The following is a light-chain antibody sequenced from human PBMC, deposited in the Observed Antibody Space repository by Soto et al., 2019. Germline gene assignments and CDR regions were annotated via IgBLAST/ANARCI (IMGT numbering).Light chain of an antibody. J-gene: IGKJ5*01. Sequence: EIVMTQSPSTLSLSPGERATLSCSASQSVTTNLAWYHQKPGQAPRLLIYDTSNRATGIPARFSGSGSGTDFTLTISSLQPDDFAVYYCQHRNNWPPGFGQGTRVEIK. V-gene: IGKV3-11*01. CDR1: QSVTTN. CDR3: QHRNNWPPG. CDR2: DTS.